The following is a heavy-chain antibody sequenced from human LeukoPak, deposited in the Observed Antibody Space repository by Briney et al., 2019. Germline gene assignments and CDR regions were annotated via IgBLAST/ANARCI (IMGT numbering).Heavy chain of an antibody. V-gene: IGHV4-38-2*02. D-gene: IGHD1-26*01. CDR1: GYSISSGYY. Sequence: SETLSLTCTVSGYSISSGYYWGWIRQPPGKGLEWIGSIYYSGSTYYNPSLKSRVTISVDTSKNQFSLKLSSVTAADTAVYYCARHYLKDAFDIWGQGTMVTVSS. CDR2: IYYSGST. CDR3: ARHYLKDAFDI. J-gene: IGHJ3*02.